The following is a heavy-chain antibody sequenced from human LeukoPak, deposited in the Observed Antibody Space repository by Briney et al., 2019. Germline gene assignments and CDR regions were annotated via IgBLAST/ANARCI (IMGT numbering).Heavy chain of an antibody. Sequence: PGGSLRLSCAASGFTFGDYYMSWIRQAPGKGLEWVSYISSSSGSTIYYADSVKGRFTISRDNAKNSLYLQMNSLRAEDTAVYYCARETFDAFDIWGQGTMVTVSS. CDR1: GFTFGDYY. CDR2: ISSSSGSTI. J-gene: IGHJ3*02. V-gene: IGHV3-11*01. D-gene: IGHD3-16*01. CDR3: ARETFDAFDI.